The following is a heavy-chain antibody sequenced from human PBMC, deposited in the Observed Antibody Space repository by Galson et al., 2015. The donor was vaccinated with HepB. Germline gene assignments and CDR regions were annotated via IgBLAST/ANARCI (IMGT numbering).Heavy chain of an antibody. V-gene: IGHV3-48*01. D-gene: IGHD3-22*01. CDR2: ISSSSSTI. CDR1: GFTFSSYS. J-gene: IGHJ4*02. Sequence: SLRLSCAASGFTFSSYSLNWVRQAPGKGLEWVSYISSSSSTIYYADSVKGRFTISRDNAKNSLYLQMNSLRAEDTAVYYCARAPEVDYDSSGYYTGSGWSYWGQGTLVTVSS. CDR3: ARAPEVDYDSSGYYTGSGWSY.